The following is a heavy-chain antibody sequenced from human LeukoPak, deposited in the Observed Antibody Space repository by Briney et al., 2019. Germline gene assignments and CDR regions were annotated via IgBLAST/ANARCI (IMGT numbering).Heavy chain of an antibody. CDR1: GFTFSSYA. Sequence: PGGSLRLSCAASGFTFSSYAMSWVRQAPGKGLEWVSAISGSGGSTYYADSVKGRFTISRDNSKNTLYLQMNSLRADDTAVYYCARVPGIAVVNYYFDFWGQGTLVTVSS. CDR2: ISGSGGST. J-gene: IGHJ4*02. V-gene: IGHV3-23*01. D-gene: IGHD6-19*01. CDR3: ARVPGIAVVNYYFDF.